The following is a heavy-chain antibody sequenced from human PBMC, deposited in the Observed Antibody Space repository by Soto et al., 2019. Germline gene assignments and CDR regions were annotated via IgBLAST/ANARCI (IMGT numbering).Heavy chain of an antibody. CDR2: IYYSGST. Sequence: SETLSLTCTVSGGSISSGGYYWSWIRQHPGKGLEWIGYIYYSGSTYYNPSLKSRVTISVDTSKNQFSLKLSSVTAADTAVYYCARDSPHGDLTYYYYYYMDVWGKGTTVTVSS. CDR1: GGSISSGGYY. V-gene: IGHV4-31*03. J-gene: IGHJ6*03. CDR3: ARDSPHGDLTYYYYYYMDV. D-gene: IGHD4-17*01.